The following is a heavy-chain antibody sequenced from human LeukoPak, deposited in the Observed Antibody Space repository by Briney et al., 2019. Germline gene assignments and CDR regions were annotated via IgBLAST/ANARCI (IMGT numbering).Heavy chain of an antibody. J-gene: IGHJ4*02. V-gene: IGHV3-23*01. CDR2: IFPSGGEI. CDR1: GFTFSTFA. Sequence: GGSLRLSCAASGFTFSTFAMIWVRQPPGKGLEWVSSIFPSGGEIHYADSVRGRFTISRDNSKSTLSLQMNSLRAEDTAIYYCAASSGWFDFDYWGQGTLVTVSS. D-gene: IGHD6-19*01. CDR3: AASSGWFDFDY.